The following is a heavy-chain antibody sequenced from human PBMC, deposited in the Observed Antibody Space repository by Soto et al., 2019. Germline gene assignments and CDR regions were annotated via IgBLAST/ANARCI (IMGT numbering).Heavy chain of an antibody. CDR3: ARRYGVAFDI. D-gene: IGHD3-10*01. CDR2: IYYSGST. J-gene: IGHJ3*02. CDR1: GGSISSYY. Sequence: KASETLSLTCTVSGGSISSYYWSWIRQPPGKGLEWIGYIYYSGSTNYNPSLKSRVTISVDTSKNQFSLKLSSVTAADTAVYYCARRYGVAFDIWSQGTMDIVSS. V-gene: IGHV4-59*08.